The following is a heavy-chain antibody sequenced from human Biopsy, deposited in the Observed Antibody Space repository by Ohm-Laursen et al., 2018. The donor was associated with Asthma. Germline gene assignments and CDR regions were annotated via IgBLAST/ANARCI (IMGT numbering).Heavy chain of an antibody. D-gene: IGHD6-19*01. V-gene: IGHV1-69*13. CDR2: IMTVFGTT. Sequence: VASVKVSCKAPGGTFSNFAISWVRQAPGQGLEWLGGIMTVFGTTNYAQKFQGRVTITADESTSTAYMEVTSLRSEDTAIYYCVRCQVGYSSGWSLLLKKIYYSGMDVWGQGTAVTVSS. CDR1: GGTFSNFA. J-gene: IGHJ6*02. CDR3: VRCQVGYSSGWSLLLKKIYYSGMDV.